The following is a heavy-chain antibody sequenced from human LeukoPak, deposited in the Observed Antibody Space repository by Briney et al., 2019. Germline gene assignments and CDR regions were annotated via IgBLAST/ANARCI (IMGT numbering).Heavy chain of an antibody. V-gene: IGHV3-7*03. CDR3: TTDGVGVEGATYDN. Sequence: GGSLRLSCEVSDFAFSNFWMTWVRQAPGKGLEWVANIRQDGSEKYYVDSVKGRFTISRDNAKNSLYLQMNSLKTEDTAVYYCTTDGVGVEGATYDNWGQGTLVSVSS. CDR1: DFAFSNFW. J-gene: IGHJ4*02. CDR2: IRQDGSEK. D-gene: IGHD1-26*01.